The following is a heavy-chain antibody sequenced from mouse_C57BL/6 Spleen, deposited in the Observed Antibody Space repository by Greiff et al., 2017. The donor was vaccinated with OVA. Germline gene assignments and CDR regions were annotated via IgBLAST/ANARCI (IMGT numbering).Heavy chain of an antibody. D-gene: IGHD1-1*01. CDR1: GYTFTSYW. J-gene: IGHJ4*01. V-gene: IGHV1-64*01. CDR2: IHPNSGST. CDR3: ARPITTVVATTDAMDY. Sequence: QVQMQQPGAELVKPGASVKLSCKASGYTFTSYWMHWVKQRPGQGLEWIGMIHPNSGSTNYNEKFKSKATLTVDKSSSTAYMQLSSLTSEDSAVYYCARPITTVVATTDAMDYWGQGTSVTVSS.